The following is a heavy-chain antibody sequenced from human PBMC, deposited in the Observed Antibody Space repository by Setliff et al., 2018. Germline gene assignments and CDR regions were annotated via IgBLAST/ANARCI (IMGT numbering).Heavy chain of an antibody. CDR2: IYNSGNT. J-gene: IGHJ3*02. V-gene: IGHV4-31*11. D-gene: IGHD4-17*01. Sequence: ASETLSLTCAVSGYSMSSGYYWNWVRQHPGKGLEWIGNIYNSGNTHYNPSLKSRVTISVDTSKNQLSLKLSSVTAADTAVYYCARSMGDYGDYIEDAFDIWGQGAMVTVSS. CDR1: GYSMSSGYY. CDR3: ARSMGDYGDYIEDAFDI.